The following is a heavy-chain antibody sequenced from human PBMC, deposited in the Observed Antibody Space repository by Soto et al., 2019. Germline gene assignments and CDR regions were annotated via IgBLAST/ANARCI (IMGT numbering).Heavy chain of an antibody. J-gene: IGHJ4*02. D-gene: IGHD6-13*01. CDR1: GYTFTTYD. V-gene: IGHV1-46*01. Sequence: QVQLVQSGAEVKKPGASARVSCKASGYTFTTYDIHWVRQAPGLGLEWMGIITPGGGITSYAQKFKGRITMTRDTSTSTVYMELSSLRSEDTAMYYSAKVLSELVPRYFDTWGQGTLVTVSS. CDR2: ITPGGGIT. CDR3: AKVLSELVPRYFDT.